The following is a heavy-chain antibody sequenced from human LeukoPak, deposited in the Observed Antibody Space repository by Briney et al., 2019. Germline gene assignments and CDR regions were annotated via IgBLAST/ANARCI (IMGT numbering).Heavy chain of an antibody. CDR1: GFTFSSYA. J-gene: IGHJ4*02. Sequence: GGSLRLSCAASGFTFSSYAMSWVRQAPGKGLEWVSAISGSGGSTYYADSAKGRFTISRDNSKNTLYLQMNSLRAEDTAVYYCVKGESYSSSWYPLVYWGQGTLVTVSS. D-gene: IGHD6-13*01. CDR2: ISGSGGST. V-gene: IGHV3-23*01. CDR3: VKGESYSSSWYPLVY.